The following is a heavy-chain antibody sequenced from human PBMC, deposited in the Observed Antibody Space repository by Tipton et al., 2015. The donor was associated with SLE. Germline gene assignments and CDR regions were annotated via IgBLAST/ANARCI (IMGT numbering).Heavy chain of an antibody. D-gene: IGHD1-14*01. Sequence: QLVQSGVEVKKPGASVRVSCKASGYTFISYDITWVRQAPGQGLEWMGWISAYSGNTNYAQKLQGRVTMTTDTSTSTAYMELRSLRSDDTAMYYCARRTPETRGYYYYMDVWGKGTTVTVSS. V-gene: IGHV1-18*01. CDR2: ISAYSGNT. CDR1: GYTFISYD. CDR3: ARRTPETRGYYYYMDV. J-gene: IGHJ6*03.